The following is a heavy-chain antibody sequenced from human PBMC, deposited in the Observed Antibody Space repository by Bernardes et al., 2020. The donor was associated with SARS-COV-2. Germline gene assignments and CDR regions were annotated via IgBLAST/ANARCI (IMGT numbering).Heavy chain of an antibody. D-gene: IGHD3-9*01. CDR1: GFTFRNYL. J-gene: IGHJ3*01. CDR3: ARDVGGTDWRFGFDV. Sequence: GGSLRPACVASGFTFRNYLFSWFRQGPGKGMEWVSSISSAGVYIYYGDSVRGRFTTSRDNTRTSVFLQMESLRAEDTAVYYCARDVGGTDWRFGFDVWGPGTTVHVSS. V-gene: IGHV3-21*06. CDR2: ISSAGVYI.